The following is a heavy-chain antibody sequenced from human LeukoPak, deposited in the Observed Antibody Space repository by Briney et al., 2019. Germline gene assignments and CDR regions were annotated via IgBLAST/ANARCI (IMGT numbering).Heavy chain of an antibody. V-gene: IGHV1-2*02. CDR1: GYTFTGYY. CDR2: INPNSGGT. D-gene: IGHD3-22*01. CDR3: ARGRDSSGYYRDLKREFDH. Sequence: ASVKVSCKASGYTFTGYYMHWVRQAPGQGLEWMGWINPNSGGTNYAQKFQGRVTMTRDTSISTAYMELSRLRSDDTAVYYCARGRDSSGYYRDLKREFDHWGQGTLVTVSS. J-gene: IGHJ4*02.